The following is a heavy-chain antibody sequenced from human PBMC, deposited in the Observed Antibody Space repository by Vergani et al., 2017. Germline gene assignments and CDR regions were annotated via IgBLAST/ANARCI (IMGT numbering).Heavy chain of an antibody. D-gene: IGHD2-2*01. CDR1: GFTFSSYA. CDR2: ISGSGGST. J-gene: IGHJ6*02. CDR3: AKGSVVPAAINYYYGMDV. Sequence: EVQLVESGGGLVQPGGSLRLSCAASGFTFSSYAMSWVRQAPGKGLEWVSAISGSGGSTYYADSVKGRFTISRDNSKNTLYLQMNSLRAEDTAVYYCAKGSVVPAAINYYYGMDVWGQGTTVTVSS. V-gene: IGHV3-23*04.